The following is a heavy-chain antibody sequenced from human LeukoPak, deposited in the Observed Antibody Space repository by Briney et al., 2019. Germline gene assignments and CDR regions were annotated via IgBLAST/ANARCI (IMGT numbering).Heavy chain of an antibody. J-gene: IGHJ1*01. CDR2: IYYTGTT. CDR3: VRHYYDSGTAKGYFQH. CDR1: GGSLSSYY. D-gene: IGHD3-10*01. Sequence: PSETLSLTCAVSGGSLSSYYWSWLRPPPGAGPEGIGCIYYTGTTNSNPSLNSRVTISLDSSTNQFSLNLNSLTTADTAVYYCVRHYYDSGTAKGYFQHWGQGTLVTVSS. V-gene: IGHV4-59*01.